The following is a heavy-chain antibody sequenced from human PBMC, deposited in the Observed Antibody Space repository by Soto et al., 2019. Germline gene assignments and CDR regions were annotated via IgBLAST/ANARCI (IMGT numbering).Heavy chain of an antibody. Sequence: PGGSLRLSCAASGFIVSNNYMSWVRQAPGKGLEWVSVIYSGGTTYYADSVKGRFTISRDNSKNTLYLQMNSLRAEDTAVYYCARDAGDYDTSGYRPFQYWGQGTLVTVSS. CDR3: ARDAGDYDTSGYRPFQY. CDR2: IYSGGTT. V-gene: IGHV3-66*01. J-gene: IGHJ1*01. D-gene: IGHD3-22*01. CDR1: GFIVSNNY.